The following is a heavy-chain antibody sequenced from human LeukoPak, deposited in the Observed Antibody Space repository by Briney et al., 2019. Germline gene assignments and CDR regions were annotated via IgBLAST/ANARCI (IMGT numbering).Heavy chain of an antibody. D-gene: IGHD6-6*01. Sequence: PGGSLRLSCAAAGFTFSSYWMSWVRQAPGKGLEWVANIKQDGNEKYYVDSVKGRFTISRDNAKNSLYLQMNSLRAEDTAVYYCARHSTSFDFDYWGQGTLVTVSS. J-gene: IGHJ4*02. CDR1: GFTFSSYW. CDR2: IKQDGNEK. V-gene: IGHV3-7*01. CDR3: ARHSTSFDFDY.